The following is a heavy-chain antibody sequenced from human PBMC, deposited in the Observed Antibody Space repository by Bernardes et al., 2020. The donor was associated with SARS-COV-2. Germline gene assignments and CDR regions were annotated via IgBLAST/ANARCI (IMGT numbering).Heavy chain of an antibody. CDR1: GGSISSYY. CDR2: IYYSGST. CDR3: ARHRRDYYDSSVSSLALDY. Sequence: SETLSLTCTVSGGSISSYYWSWIRQPPGKGLEWIGYIYYSGSTNYNPSLKSRVTISVDTSKNQFSLKLSSVTAADTAVYYCARHRRDYYDSSVSSLALDYWGQGTLVTVSS. J-gene: IGHJ4*02. D-gene: IGHD3-22*01. V-gene: IGHV4-59*08.